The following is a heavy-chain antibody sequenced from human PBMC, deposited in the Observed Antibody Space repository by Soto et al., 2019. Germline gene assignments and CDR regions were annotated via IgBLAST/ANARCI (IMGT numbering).Heavy chain of an antibody. CDR2: IWYDGSNK. D-gene: IGHD6-13*01. CDR1: GFTFSGYG. J-gene: IGHJ6*02. Sequence: PGGSLRLSCAASGFTFSGYGMHWVRQAPGKGLEWVAVIWYDGSNKYYADSVKGRFTISRDNSKNTLYLQMNSLRAEDTAVYYCARAAADHYGMDVWGQGTTVTVSS. CDR3: ARAAADHYGMDV. V-gene: IGHV3-33*01.